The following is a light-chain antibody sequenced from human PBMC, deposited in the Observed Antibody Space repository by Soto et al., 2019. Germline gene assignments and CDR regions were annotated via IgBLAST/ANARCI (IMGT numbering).Light chain of an antibody. CDR2: DAS. Sequence: EMVLTQSPATLSLSPGERDTLSCRASQSVGVYLDWFQQKPGQAPRLLIHDASNRAPGIPARFSGSGSGTDFTLTISSLEPEDFAVYHCQQRTNWPLWTFGPGTKVDIK. CDR3: QQRTNWPLWT. CDR1: QSVGVY. V-gene: IGKV3-11*01. J-gene: IGKJ1*01.